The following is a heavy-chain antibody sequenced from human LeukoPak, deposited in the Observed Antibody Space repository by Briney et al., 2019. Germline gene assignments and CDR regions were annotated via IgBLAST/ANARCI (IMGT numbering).Heavy chain of an antibody. Sequence: GGSLRLSCAASGFTFSSYEMNWVRQAPGKGLEWVSYISSSGSTIYYADSVKGRFTISRDNAKNSLYLQMNSLRAEDTAVYYCALYCSSTSCYRRYFDYWGQGTLVTVSS. CDR1: GFTFSSYE. J-gene: IGHJ4*02. CDR3: ALYCSSTSCYRRYFDY. D-gene: IGHD2-2*01. V-gene: IGHV3-48*03. CDR2: ISSSGSTI.